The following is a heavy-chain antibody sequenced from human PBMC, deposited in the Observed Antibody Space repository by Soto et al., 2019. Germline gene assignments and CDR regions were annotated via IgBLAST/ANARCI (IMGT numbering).Heavy chain of an antibody. J-gene: IGHJ4*02. CDR2: ISYDGSNK. V-gene: IGHV3-30-3*01. CDR1: GFTFSSYT. CDR3: ARGAGIAVAGTSFEY. Sequence: QVQLVESGGGVVQPGRSLRLSCAASGFTFSSYTMHWVRQAPGKGLEWVAAISYDGSNKYYADSVKGRFTISRDNSKNTLYVKMNSLRGEDTAVYYCARGAGIAVAGTSFEYWGQGTLVNVSS. D-gene: IGHD6-19*01.